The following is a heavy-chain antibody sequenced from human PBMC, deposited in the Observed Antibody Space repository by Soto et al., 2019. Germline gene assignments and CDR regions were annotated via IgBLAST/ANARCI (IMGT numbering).Heavy chain of an antibody. Sequence: QITLKESGPPLVKPTQTLTLTCTFSGFSLSTSGVGVGWIRQPPGKALEWLALIYCDDDKGYSPSLKSRLTITTDTSNNQVVLTMTNMDPVDTATYYCAHFTYGFDSSASYCYFDLWGRGTLVTVSS. CDR2: IYCDDDK. D-gene: IGHD3-22*01. CDR1: GFSLSTSGVG. J-gene: IGHJ2*01. CDR3: AHFTYGFDSSASYCYFDL. V-gene: IGHV2-5*02.